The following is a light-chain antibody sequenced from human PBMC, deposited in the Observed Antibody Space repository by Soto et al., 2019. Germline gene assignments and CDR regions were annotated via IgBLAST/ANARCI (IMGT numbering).Light chain of an antibody. CDR3: QQYGTSPPGT. V-gene: IGKV3-20*01. Sequence: EIVFTQSPCTLSLSPGERATLSCRASQSVSSSYLAWYQQKPGQAPRLLIYGASKRATGFPARFSGSGSGTDFTLTISSLQSEDFAVYYCQQYGTSPPGTFGQGTKVDIK. J-gene: IGKJ1*01. CDR1: QSVSSSY. CDR2: GAS.